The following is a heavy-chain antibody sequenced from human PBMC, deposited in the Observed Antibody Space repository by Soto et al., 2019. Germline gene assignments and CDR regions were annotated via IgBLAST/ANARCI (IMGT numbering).Heavy chain of an antibody. J-gene: IGHJ5*02. CDR2: IYYSGST. CDR3: ARGDFWSGYWYNWFDP. CDR1: GGSISSYY. V-gene: IGHV4-59*01. Sequence: QVQLQESGPGLVKPSETLSLTCTVSGGSISSYYWSWIRQPPGKGLEWIGYIYYSGSTNYNPSLKSRVTISVDTSKNQFSLKLSSVTAADTAVYYCARGDFWSGYWYNWFDPWGQGTLVTVSS. D-gene: IGHD3-3*01.